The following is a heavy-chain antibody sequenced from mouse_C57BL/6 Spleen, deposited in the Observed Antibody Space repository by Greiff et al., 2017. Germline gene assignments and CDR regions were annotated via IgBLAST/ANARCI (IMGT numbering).Heavy chain of an antibody. V-gene: IGHV1-69*01. CDR3: ARLNGSSGYAMDY. D-gene: IGHD1-1*01. Sequence: VQLQQSGAELVMPGASVKLSCKASGYTFTSYWMHWVKQRPGQGLEWIGEIDPSDSYTNYNQKFKGKSTLTVDKSSSTAYMQLSSLTSEDSAVYYCARLNGSSGYAMDYWGQGTSVTVSS. CDR1: GYTFTSYW. J-gene: IGHJ4*01. CDR2: IDPSDSYT.